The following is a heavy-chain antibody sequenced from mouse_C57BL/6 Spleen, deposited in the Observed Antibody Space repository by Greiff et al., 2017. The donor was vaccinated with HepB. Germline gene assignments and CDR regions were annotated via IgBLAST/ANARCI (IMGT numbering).Heavy chain of an antibody. Sequence: EVKLMESGGGLVKPGGSLKLSCAASGFTFSDYGMHWVRQAPEKGLEWVAYISSGSSTIYYADTVKGRFTISRDNAKNTLFLQMTSLRSEDTAMYYGESLYYSNPFDYWGQGTTLTVSS. D-gene: IGHD2-5*01. CDR2: ISSGSSTI. V-gene: IGHV5-17*01. J-gene: IGHJ2*01. CDR1: GFTFSDYG. CDR3: ESLYYSNPFDY.